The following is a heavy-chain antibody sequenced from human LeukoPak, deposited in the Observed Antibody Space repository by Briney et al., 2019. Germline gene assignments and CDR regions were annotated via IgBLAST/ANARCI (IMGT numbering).Heavy chain of an antibody. CDR1: GFTVDSSA. D-gene: IGHD3-22*01. J-gene: IGHJ4*02. CDR3: ARDSLDSSGYYPDY. V-gene: IGHV3-30-3*01. CDR2: ISYDGSNK. Sequence: GGSLRLSCVVSGFTVDSSAMHWVRQAPGKGLEWVAVISYDGSNKYYADSVKGRFTISRDNSKNTLYLQMNSLRAEDTAVYYCARDSLDSSGYYPDYWGQGTLVTVSS.